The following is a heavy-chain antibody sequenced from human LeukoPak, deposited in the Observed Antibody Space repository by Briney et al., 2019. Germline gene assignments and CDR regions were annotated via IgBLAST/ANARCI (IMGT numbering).Heavy chain of an antibody. CDR2: IYTSGST. CDR1: GGSISSGSYY. J-gene: IGHJ4*02. CDR3: ARGGYCSGGSCYATYGY. Sequence: SETLSLTCTVSGGSISSGSYYWSWIRQPAGKGLEWIGRIYTSGSTNYNPSLKSRVTISVDTSKNQFSLKLSSVTAADTAVYYCARGGYCSGGSCYATYGYWGQGTLVTVSS. V-gene: IGHV4-61*02. D-gene: IGHD2-15*01.